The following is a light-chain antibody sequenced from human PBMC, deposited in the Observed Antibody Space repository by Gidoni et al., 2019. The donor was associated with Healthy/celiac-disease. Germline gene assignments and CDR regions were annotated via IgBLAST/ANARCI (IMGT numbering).Light chain of an antibody. CDR3: QQYYSTPYT. CDR1: QSVLYRSNNKNY. Sequence: DILLTPSPDPLAVSLGERATINCKSSQSVLYRSNNKNYLAWYQQKPGQPPKLLIYWASTRESGVPDRFSGSGSGTDFTLTISSLQAEDVAVYYCQQYYSTPYTFGQGTKLEIK. CDR2: WAS. V-gene: IGKV4-1*01. J-gene: IGKJ2*01.